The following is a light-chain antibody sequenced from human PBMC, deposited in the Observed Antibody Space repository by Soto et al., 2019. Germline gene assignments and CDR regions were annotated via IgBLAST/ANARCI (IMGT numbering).Light chain of an antibody. Sequence: QSVLTQPASVSDSPGQSITISCTGTSSDVGGSNFVSWYQQHPGKPPKLIIYDVANRPSGVSNRFSGSKSGSTASLIISRLQTEDEAHYYCVSYTSSTNYVFGNGTKVTV. CDR3: VSYTSSTNYV. J-gene: IGLJ1*01. CDR2: DVA. CDR1: SSDVGGSNF. V-gene: IGLV2-14*03.